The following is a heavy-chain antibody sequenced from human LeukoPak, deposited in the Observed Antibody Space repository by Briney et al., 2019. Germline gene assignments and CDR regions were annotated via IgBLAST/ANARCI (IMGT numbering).Heavy chain of an antibody. Sequence: GGSLRLSCAASGFIFSSNSMNWVRQAPGKGLEWVSYISSGRSTIYYADSVKGRFTISRDNAKRPLYLQMNNVRAEDTAVYYCATSGYNNIDYWGQGTVVAVSS. CDR2: ISSGRSTI. CDR1: GFIFSSNS. CDR3: ATSGYNNIDY. J-gene: IGHJ4*02. V-gene: IGHV3-48*04. D-gene: IGHD1-1*01.